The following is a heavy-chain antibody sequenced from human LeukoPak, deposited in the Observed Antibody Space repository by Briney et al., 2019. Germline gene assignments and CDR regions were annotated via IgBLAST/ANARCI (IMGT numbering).Heavy chain of an antibody. V-gene: IGHV3-30*03. D-gene: IGHD3-9*01. CDR1: GLTFSSYG. Sequence: PGGSLRLSCAASGLTFSSYGMHWVRQAPGKGLEWVAVISYDGSNKYYADSVKGRFTISRDNSKNTLYLQMNSLRAEDTAVYYCVRDRESRSAWLLDSWGQGTLVTVSS. J-gene: IGHJ4*02. CDR2: ISYDGSNK. CDR3: VRDRESRSAWLLDS.